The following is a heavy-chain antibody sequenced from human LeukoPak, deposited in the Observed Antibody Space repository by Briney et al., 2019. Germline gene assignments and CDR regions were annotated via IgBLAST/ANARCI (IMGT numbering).Heavy chain of an antibody. Sequence: PGGSLRLSCAASGFTFSSYAMSWLRQAPGKGLEWVSALSENGGTTYYADSVKGRSTISRDNSKNTLSLQLNSLRAEDTAVYYCAKEGPTGTTKFDYWGQGTLVTVSS. CDR3: AKEGPTGTTKFDY. V-gene: IGHV3-23*01. CDR2: LSENGGTT. CDR1: GFTFSSYA. J-gene: IGHJ4*02. D-gene: IGHD1-1*01.